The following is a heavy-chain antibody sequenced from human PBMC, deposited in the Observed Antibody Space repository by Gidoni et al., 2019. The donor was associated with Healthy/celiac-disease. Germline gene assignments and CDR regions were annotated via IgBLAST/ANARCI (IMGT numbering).Heavy chain of an antibody. D-gene: IGHD2-15*01. CDR2: ISWNSGSI. Sequence: EVQLVESGGGLVQPGRSLRLSCAASGFTFDDYAMPWVRPAPGKGLEWVSGISWNSGSIGYADSVKGRFTISRDNAKNSLYLQMNSLRAEDTALYYCAKDTLGMGVGEGYCSGGSCSGGFDYWGQGTLVTVSS. CDR1: GFTFDDYA. J-gene: IGHJ4*02. CDR3: AKDTLGMGVGEGYCSGGSCSGGFDY. V-gene: IGHV3-9*01.